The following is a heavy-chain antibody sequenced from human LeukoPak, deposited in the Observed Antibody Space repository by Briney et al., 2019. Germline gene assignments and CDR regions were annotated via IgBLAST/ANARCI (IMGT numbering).Heavy chain of an antibody. CDR2: ISGSGSST. V-gene: IGHV3-23*01. J-gene: IGHJ4*02. D-gene: IGHD2-2*01. CDR1: GFTFSSCD. Sequence: QPGRSLRLSCAASGFTFSSCDMSWVRQAPGKGLEWVSAISGSGSSTYYADSVKGRFTISRDNSNNTLYLQMNSLRAEDTAVYYCAKSKSGCSSTSCYAISFDYWGQGTLVTVSS. CDR3: AKSKSGCSSTSCYAISFDY.